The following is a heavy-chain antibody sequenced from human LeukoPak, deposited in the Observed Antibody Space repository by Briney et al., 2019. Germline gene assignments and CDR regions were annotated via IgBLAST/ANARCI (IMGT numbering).Heavy chain of an antibody. D-gene: IGHD6-13*01. V-gene: IGHV1-8*01. CDR3: ARDESSSWYAYFQH. CDR2: MNPNSGNT. CDR1: GYTFTSYD. Sequence: GASVKVSCKASGYTFTSYDINWVRQATGQGLEWMGWMNPNSGNTGCGQKFQGRVTITRNTSISTAYMELSSLRSEDTAVYYCARDESSSWYAYFQHWGQGTLVTVSS. J-gene: IGHJ1*01.